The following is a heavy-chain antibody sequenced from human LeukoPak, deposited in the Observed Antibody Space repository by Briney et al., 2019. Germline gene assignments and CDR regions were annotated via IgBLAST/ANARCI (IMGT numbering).Heavy chain of an antibody. CDR3: AKDLNWNDDLDY. Sequence: GGSLRLSCAASGFTFSSYAMSWVRQATGKGLEWVSAISGSGGSTYYADSVKGRFTISRDNSKNTLYLQMNSLRAEDTAVYYCAKDLNWNDDLDYWGQGTLVTVSS. D-gene: IGHD1-1*01. V-gene: IGHV3-23*01. CDR1: GFTFSSYA. J-gene: IGHJ4*02. CDR2: ISGSGGST.